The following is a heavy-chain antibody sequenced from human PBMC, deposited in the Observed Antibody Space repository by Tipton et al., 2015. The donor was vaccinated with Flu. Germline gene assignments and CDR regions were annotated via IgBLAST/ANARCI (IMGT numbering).Heavy chain of an antibody. CDR3: AKSGGFDS. D-gene: IGHD1-26*01. CDR1: GYSFNNYG. V-gene: IGHV3-30*02. J-gene: IGHJ4*02. CDR2: IRSDETTE. Sequence: SGPEVKKPGASLKVSCKSSGYSFNNYGVSWVRQAPGQGLEWVAHIRSDETTEYADSVKGRFTISRDNSKDMLYLQMNSLRAEDTAVFYCAKSGGFDSWNQGALVIVSS.